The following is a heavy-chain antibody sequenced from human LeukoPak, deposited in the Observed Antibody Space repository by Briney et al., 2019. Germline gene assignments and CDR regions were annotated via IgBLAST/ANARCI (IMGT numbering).Heavy chain of an antibody. CDR1: GFTFSSYA. D-gene: IGHD1-7*01. CDR2: ISGSGGST. CDR3: AKDGITGTAYYYYYMDV. Sequence: PGGSLRLSCAASGFTFSSYAMSWVRQAPGKGLEWVSAISGSGGSTYYADSVKGRFTISRDNSKNTLYLQMNSLRAEDTAVYYCAKDGITGTAYYYYYMDVWGKGTTVTVSS. V-gene: IGHV3-23*01. J-gene: IGHJ6*03.